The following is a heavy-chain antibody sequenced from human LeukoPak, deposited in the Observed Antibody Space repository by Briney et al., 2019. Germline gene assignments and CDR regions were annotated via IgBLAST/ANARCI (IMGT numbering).Heavy chain of an antibody. CDR1: GYTFTGHY. CDR3: ARVAAEWEPYEEYFQH. V-gene: IGHV1-18*04. J-gene: IGHJ1*01. CDR2: ISAYNGDT. D-gene: IGHD1-26*01. Sequence: ASVKVSCKASGYTFTGHYMHWVRQAPGQGLEWMGWISAYNGDTNYAQKLQGRVTMTTDTSTSTAYMELRSLRSDDTAVYYCARVAAEWEPYEEYFQHWGQGTLVTVSS.